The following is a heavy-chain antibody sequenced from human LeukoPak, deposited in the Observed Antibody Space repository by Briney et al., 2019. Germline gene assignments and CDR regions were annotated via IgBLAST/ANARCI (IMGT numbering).Heavy chain of an antibody. Sequence: PGGSLRLSCAASGFTFSSYAMSWVRQAPGKGLEWVSVIYSGGSTYYADSVKGRFTISRDNSKNTLYLQMNSLRAEDTAVYYCAREASSSIAAYDAFDIWGQGTMVTVSS. V-gene: IGHV3-53*01. CDR3: AREASSSIAAYDAFDI. J-gene: IGHJ3*02. CDR1: GFTFSSYA. CDR2: IYSGGST. D-gene: IGHD6-6*01.